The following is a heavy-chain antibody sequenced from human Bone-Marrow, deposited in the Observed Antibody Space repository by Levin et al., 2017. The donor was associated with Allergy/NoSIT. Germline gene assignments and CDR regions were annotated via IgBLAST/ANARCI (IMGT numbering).Heavy chain of an antibody. CDR3: ANGEGAI. CDR2: ISYDGSNK. CDR1: GFTFSSYG. J-gene: IGHJ3*02. Sequence: GESLKISCAASGFTFSSYGMHWVRQAPGKGLEWVAVISYDGSNKYYADSVKGRFTISRDNSKNTLYLQMNSLRAEDTAVYYCANGEGAIWGQGTMVTVSS. V-gene: IGHV3-30*18.